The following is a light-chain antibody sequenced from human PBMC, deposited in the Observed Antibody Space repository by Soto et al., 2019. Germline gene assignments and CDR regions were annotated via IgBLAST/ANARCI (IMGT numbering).Light chain of an antibody. V-gene: IGLV2-8*01. J-gene: IGLJ2*01. CDR2: EVS. Sequence: QSALTQPPSASGSPGQSVSISCTGSSSDVGGYKYVSWYQQHPGKAPKVMIYEVSKRPSGVPDRFSGSKSGNMASLTVSGLQAEDEADYYCASYAGSNSVVFGGGTKLTVL. CDR1: SSDVGGYKY. CDR3: ASYAGSNSVV.